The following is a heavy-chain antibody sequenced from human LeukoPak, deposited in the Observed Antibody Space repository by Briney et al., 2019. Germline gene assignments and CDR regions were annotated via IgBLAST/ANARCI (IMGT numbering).Heavy chain of an antibody. CDR3: ARPITMLRGSLGY. V-gene: IGHV5-51*01. D-gene: IGHD3-10*01. CDR1: GYSFSNYW. CDR2: IYPGDSDT. J-gene: IGHJ4*02. Sequence: GESLKISCKGSGYSFSNYWIGWVRQMAGKGLEWMGIIYPGDSDTRYSPSFQGQVTISADKSISTAYLQWSSLKASDTAMYYCARPITMLRGSLGYWGQGTLVTVSS.